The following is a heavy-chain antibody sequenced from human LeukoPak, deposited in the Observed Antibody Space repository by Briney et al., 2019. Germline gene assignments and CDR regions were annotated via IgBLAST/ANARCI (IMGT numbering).Heavy chain of an antibody. J-gene: IGHJ4*02. CDR1: GFTFSGSG. Sequence: PGGSLRLSCAASGFTFSGSGMHWVRQAPGKGLEWVAFIRYHGSDKFYADSVKGRFTISRDNSKNTLYLQMNSLRAEDTAVYYCAKDGDHGDYDSFPFDYWGQGTLVTVSS. CDR3: AKDGDHGDYDSFPFDY. CDR2: IRYHGSDK. D-gene: IGHD4-17*01. V-gene: IGHV3-30*02.